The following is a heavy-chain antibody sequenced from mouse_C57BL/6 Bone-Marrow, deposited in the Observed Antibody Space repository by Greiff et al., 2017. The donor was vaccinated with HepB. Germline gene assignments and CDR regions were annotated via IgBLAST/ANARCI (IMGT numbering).Heavy chain of an antibody. CDR1: GYAFSSYW. CDR2: IYPGDGDT. D-gene: IGHD1-1*01. J-gene: IGHJ2*01. CDR3: ARHSVTVVAPYYFDY. V-gene: IGHV1-80*01. Sequence: QVQLKESGAELVKPGASVKISCKASGYAFSSYWMNWVKQRPGKGLEWIGQIYPGDGDTNYNGKFKGKATLTADKSSSTAYMQLSSLTSEDSAVYFCARHSVTVVAPYYFDYWGQGTTLTVSS.